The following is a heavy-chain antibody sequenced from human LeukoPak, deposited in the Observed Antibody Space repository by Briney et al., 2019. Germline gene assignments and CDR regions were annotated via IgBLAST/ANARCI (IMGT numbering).Heavy chain of an antibody. V-gene: IGHV4-39*01. CDR3: ARRRAAAGPFDY. CDR2: IHYSDSA. Sequence: PSETLSLTCAVSGGSISNSGYYWAWIRQPPGKGLEYIGNIHYSDSALYNPSLQSRATILVDTSKNQFSLRLSSLTAADTAVYYCARRRAAAGPFDYWGQGTLVTVSS. D-gene: IGHD6-13*01. CDR1: GGSISNSGYY. J-gene: IGHJ4*02.